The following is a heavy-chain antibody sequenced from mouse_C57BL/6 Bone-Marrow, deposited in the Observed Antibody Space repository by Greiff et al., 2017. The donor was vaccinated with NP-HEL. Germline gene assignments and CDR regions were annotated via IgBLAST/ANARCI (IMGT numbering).Heavy chain of an antibody. V-gene: IGHV3-6*01. D-gene: IGHD1-1*01. J-gene: IGHJ2*01. Sequence: EVKLQESGPGLVKPSQSLSLTCSVTGYSITSGYYWNWIRQFPGNKLEWMGYISYDGSNNYNPSLKNRISITRDTSKNQFFLKLNSVTTEDTATYYCARIYYYGSRRILYYFDYWGQGTTLTVSS. CDR2: ISYDGSN. CDR3: ARIYYYGSRRILYYFDY. CDR1: GYSITSGYY.